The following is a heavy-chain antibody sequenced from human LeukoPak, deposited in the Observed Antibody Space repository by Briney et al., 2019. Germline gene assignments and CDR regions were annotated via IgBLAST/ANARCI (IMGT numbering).Heavy chain of an antibody. Sequence: GGSLRLSCAASGFTFSNYAMSWVRQAPGKGLEWVSGISGSGGSTYYADSMKGRFTISRDNSKNTLYLQMNSLRAEDTAIYYYAKVRYDSSGYQSPYFDYWGQGTLVTVSS. CDR3: AKVRYDSSGYQSPYFDY. V-gene: IGHV3-23*01. CDR1: GFTFSNYA. CDR2: ISGSGGST. J-gene: IGHJ4*02. D-gene: IGHD3-22*01.